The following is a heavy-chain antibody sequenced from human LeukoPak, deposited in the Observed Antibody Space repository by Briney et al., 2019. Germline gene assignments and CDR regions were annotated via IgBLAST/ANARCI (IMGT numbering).Heavy chain of an antibody. CDR2: IIPIFGTA. CDR3: ATWSEDTAMVDFDY. Sequence: SVKVSCKASGGTFSSYAISWVRQAPGQGLEWMGRIIPIFGTANYAQKFQGRVTITTDESTSTAYMELSRLRSDDTAVYYCATWSEDTAMVDFDYWGQGTLVTVSS. D-gene: IGHD5-18*01. CDR1: GGTFSSYA. J-gene: IGHJ4*02. V-gene: IGHV1-69*05.